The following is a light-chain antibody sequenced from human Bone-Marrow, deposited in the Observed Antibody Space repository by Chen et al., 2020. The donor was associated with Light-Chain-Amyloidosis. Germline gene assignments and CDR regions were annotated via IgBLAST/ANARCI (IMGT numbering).Light chain of an antibody. CDR2: DDS. J-gene: IGLJ3*02. V-gene: IGLV3-21*02. CDR3: QVWDRSSDRPV. CDR1: NIGSTS. Sequence: SYVLTQPSSGSVSPGQTATIAFGGNNIGSTSVHWYQQAPGQAPLLVVYDDSDRPSGIPERLSGSNSGNTATLAISRVEAGDEADYYCQVWDRSSDRPVFGGGTKLTVL.